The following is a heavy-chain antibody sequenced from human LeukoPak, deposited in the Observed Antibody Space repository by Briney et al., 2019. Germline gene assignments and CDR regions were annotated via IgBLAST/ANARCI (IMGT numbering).Heavy chain of an antibody. CDR2: IVVGSGNT. V-gene: IGHV1-58*02. CDR1: GFTFTSSA. D-gene: IGHD2-15*01. J-gene: IGHJ4*02. CDR3: AAVPVPYCSGGSCYASGDY. Sequence: ASVKVSCKASGFTFTSSAMQWVRQARGQRLEWIGWIVVGSGNTNYALKFQERVTITRDMSTSTAYMELSSLRSEDTAVYYCAAVPVPYCSGGSCYASGDYWGQGTLVTVSS.